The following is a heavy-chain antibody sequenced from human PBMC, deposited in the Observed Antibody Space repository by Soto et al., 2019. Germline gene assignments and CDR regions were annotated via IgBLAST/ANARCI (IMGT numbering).Heavy chain of an antibody. CDR3: ARDVRKYWYFDL. CDR1: GLTFSSYG. CDR2: IWYDESNK. Sequence: HPGGSLRLSCAASGLTFSSYGMHWVRQAPGKGLEWVAVIWYDESNKYYADSVKGRFTISRDNSKNMLYLQMSSLRAEDTAVYYCARDVRKYWYFDLWGRGTLVTVSS. V-gene: IGHV3-33*01. J-gene: IGHJ2*01.